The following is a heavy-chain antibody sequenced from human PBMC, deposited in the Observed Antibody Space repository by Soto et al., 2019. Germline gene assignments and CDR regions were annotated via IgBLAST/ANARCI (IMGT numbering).Heavy chain of an antibody. CDR2: SKNKANSYTT. D-gene: IGHD6-19*01. J-gene: IGHJ4*02. CDR1: GFTFSDHY. CDR3: ARASITVAGDY. Sequence: GGSLRLSCAASGFTFSDHYMYWVRQAPGKGLEWVGRSKNKANSYTTKYAASLKGRFTISRDDSKNSLYLQMSSLETEDTAVYYCARASITVAGDYWGQGTLVTVSS. V-gene: IGHV3-72*01.